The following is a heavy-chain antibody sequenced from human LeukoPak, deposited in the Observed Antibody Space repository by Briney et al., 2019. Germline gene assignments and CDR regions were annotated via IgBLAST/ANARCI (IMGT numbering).Heavy chain of an antibody. Sequence: GGSLRLSCAASGFTFSSYSMNWVRQAPGKGLEWVSSISSSSSYIYYADSVKGRFTISRDNAKNSLYLQMNSLGAEDTAVYYCARDLTGTDDYWGLGTLVTVSS. CDR1: GFTFSSYS. D-gene: IGHD1-20*01. J-gene: IGHJ4*02. CDR2: ISSSSSYI. CDR3: ARDLTGTDDY. V-gene: IGHV3-21*01.